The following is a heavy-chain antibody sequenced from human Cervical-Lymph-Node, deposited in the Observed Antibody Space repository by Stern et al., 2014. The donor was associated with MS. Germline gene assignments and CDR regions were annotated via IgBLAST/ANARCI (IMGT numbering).Heavy chain of an antibody. V-gene: IGHV1-2*02. CDR1: GYTFTGHY. Sequence: AQLLESGAEVKQPGASVKVSCKASGYTFTGHYLHWVRQAPGQGLEWMGWMNHNSGGTNYAQKFQGRVTMTRDTSISTAYMELSRLTSDDTAIYYCASHPRRKFQSSYFLGLDVWGQGTTVTVSS. D-gene: IGHD2/OR15-2a*01. J-gene: IGHJ6*02. CDR3: ASHPRRKFQSSYFLGLDV. CDR2: MNHNSGGT.